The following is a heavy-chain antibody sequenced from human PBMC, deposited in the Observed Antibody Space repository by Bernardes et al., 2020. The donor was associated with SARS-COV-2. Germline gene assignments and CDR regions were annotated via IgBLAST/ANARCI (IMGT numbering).Heavy chain of an antibody. D-gene: IGHD2-21*01. Sequence: GGSLRLSCTASGFIFSNSYMNWVRQAPGGGLEWFASISNSGNFIFYADSVKGRFTLSRDNAKNSLYLQMNGLRAEDTGIYYCARRDYRLDNWGQGALVTVSS. CDR3: ARRDYRLDN. CDR1: GFIFSNSY. CDR2: ISNSGNFI. V-gene: IGHV3-21*04. J-gene: IGHJ4*02.